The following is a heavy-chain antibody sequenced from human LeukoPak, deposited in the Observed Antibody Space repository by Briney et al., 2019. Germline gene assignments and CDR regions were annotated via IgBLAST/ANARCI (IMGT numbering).Heavy chain of an antibody. Sequence: SETLSLTCTVPGGSISSYYWSWIRQPPGKGLEWIGYIYYSGSTNYNPSLKSRVTISVDTSKNQFSLKLSSVTAADTAVYYCARDPGGGDYFDYWGQGTLVTVSS. V-gene: IGHV4-59*01. CDR1: GGSISSYY. CDR2: IYYSGST. D-gene: IGHD3-10*01. J-gene: IGHJ4*02. CDR3: ARDPGGGDYFDY.